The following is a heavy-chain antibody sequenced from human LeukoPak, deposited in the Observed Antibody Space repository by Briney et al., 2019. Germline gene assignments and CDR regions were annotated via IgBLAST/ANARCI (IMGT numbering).Heavy chain of an antibody. J-gene: IGHJ6*02. CDR3: ARVAVAGGYSYGYSVDYYYYGMDV. Sequence: ASVKVSCKASGYTFTSYAMNWVRQAPGQGLEWMGWINTNTGNPTYAQGFTGRFVFSLDTSVSTAYLQISSLKAEDTAGYYCARVAVAGGYSYGYSVDYYYYGMDVWGQGTTVAVSS. CDR2: INTNTGNP. D-gene: IGHD5-18*01. CDR1: GYTFTSYA. V-gene: IGHV7-4-1*02.